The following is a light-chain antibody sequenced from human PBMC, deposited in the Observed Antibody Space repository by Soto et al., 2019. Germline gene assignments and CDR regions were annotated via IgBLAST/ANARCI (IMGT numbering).Light chain of an antibody. CDR3: QLYGTSPLT. V-gene: IGKV3-20*01. J-gene: IGKJ1*01. CDR1: QSVTSDY. Sequence: EIVLTQSPGTLSLSPGERATLSCRASQSVTSDYLAWYQQKAGQAPRLLIYDASSRATGIPDRFSGSGSGADFTLTISRLEPEDFAVYYCQLYGTSPLTFGQGTKVEIK. CDR2: DAS.